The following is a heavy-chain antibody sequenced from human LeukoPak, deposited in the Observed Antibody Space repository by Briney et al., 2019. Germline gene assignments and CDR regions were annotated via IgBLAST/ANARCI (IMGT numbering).Heavy chain of an antibody. CDR1: DYSISSGYY. CDR2: IYHNGVT. CDR3: GRSNHDAAWAAFEI. J-gene: IGHJ3*02. V-gene: IGHV4-38-2*02. D-gene: IGHD1-14*01. Sequence: SETLSLTCNVSDYSISSGYYWGWIRQTPGKGLEWFGSIYHNGVTFYNPSLRSRLSISLDTSKNQFSLRLSSVTAADTAVYYCGRSNHDAAWAAFEIWGQGTVVTVSS.